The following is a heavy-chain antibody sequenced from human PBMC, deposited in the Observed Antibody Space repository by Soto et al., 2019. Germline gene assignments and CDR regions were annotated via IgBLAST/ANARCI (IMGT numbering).Heavy chain of an antibody. V-gene: IGHV1-18*01. CDR1: GYTFTSYG. CDR3: ARYWSGGSCYSGLFDP. CDR2: ISAYNGNT. J-gene: IGHJ5*02. D-gene: IGHD2-15*01. Sequence: DSVQVSCKASGYTFTSYGISWVRQAPGQGLEWMGWISAYNGNTNYAQKLQGRVTMTTDTSTSTAYMELRSLRSDDTAVYYCARYWSGGSCYSGLFDPWGQGTLVTVYS.